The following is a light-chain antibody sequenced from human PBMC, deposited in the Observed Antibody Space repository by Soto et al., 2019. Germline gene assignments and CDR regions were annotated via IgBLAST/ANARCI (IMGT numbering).Light chain of an antibody. Sequence: DSQMTQYPSTLSASIGDRVTITCRAGQSISSWLAWYQQKPGKAPKLLISKASTLQSGVPPRFSGTGSWTEFALTINSLQPYDFATYYCQQYESYPMTFGGGTKVEIK. CDR1: QSISSW. J-gene: IGKJ4*01. CDR3: QQYESYPMT. CDR2: KAS. V-gene: IGKV1-5*03.